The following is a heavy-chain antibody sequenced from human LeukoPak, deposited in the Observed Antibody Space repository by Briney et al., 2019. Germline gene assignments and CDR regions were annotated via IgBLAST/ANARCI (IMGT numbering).Heavy chain of an antibody. D-gene: IGHD3-3*01. CDR3: AGTYYGFWSGYYPHYYYYYMDV. CDR2: IYYSGST. Sequence: NPSETLSLTCTVSGGSISSYYWSWIRQPPGKGLEWIGYIYYSGSTNYNPSLKSRVTISVDTSKNQFSLKLSSVTAADTAVYYCAGTYYGFWSGYYPHYYYYYMDVWGKGTTVTVSS. J-gene: IGHJ6*03. V-gene: IGHV4-59*01. CDR1: GGSISSYY.